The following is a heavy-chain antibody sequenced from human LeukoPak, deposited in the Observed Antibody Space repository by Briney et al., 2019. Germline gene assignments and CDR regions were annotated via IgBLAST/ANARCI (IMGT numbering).Heavy chain of an antibody. CDR3: AKDRVGAMLYFDS. CDR1: GFTFSTYG. D-gene: IGHD1-26*01. V-gene: IGHV3-30*02. Sequence: GGSLRLSCAASGFTFSTYGMHWVRQAPGKGLEWVAFIRYDGINKYYADSVKGRFTISRDNSKNTLYLQINSLRAEDTAVYYCAKDRVGAMLYFDSWGQGTLVTVSS. J-gene: IGHJ4*02. CDR2: IRYDGINK.